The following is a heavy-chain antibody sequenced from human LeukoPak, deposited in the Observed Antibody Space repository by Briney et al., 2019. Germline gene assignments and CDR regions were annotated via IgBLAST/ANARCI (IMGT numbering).Heavy chain of an antibody. CDR1: GFTFDDYA. D-gene: IGHD1-1*01. CDR3: ARGVYWSLDY. V-gene: IGHV3-20*04. CDR2: INWSGTSA. J-gene: IGHJ4*02. Sequence: GGSLRLSCAASGFTFDDYAMIWVRQRPGRGLEWVSSINWSGTSADYADSVKARFTISRDNAKNSLYLQMNSLRAEDTAVYYCARGVYWSLDYWGQGTPVTVSS.